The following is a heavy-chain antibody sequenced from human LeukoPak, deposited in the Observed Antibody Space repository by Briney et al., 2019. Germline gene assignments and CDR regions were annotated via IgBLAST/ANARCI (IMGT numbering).Heavy chain of an antibody. CDR3: TSSGAAEDY. D-gene: IGHD7-27*01. V-gene: IGHV3-21*04. CDR1: GFTISDYS. J-gene: IGHJ4*02. Sequence: GGSLRLSCAASGFTISDYSKNWVRHAPGKGLGRVSSITSSGTYIYYADPVKGRFTISRDNAKNALYLQMSSLKTEDTAVYYCTSSGAAEDYWGQGTLVTVSS. CDR2: ITSSGTYI.